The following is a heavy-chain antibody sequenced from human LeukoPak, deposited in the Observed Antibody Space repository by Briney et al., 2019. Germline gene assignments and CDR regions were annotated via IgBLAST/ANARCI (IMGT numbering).Heavy chain of an antibody. Sequence: PGGSLRLSCAASGFTFSSYSTNWVRQAPGKGLEWVSSISSSSSYIYYADSLKGRFTISRDNAKNSLYLQMNSLRADDTAVYYCARDRVVDGGYCSSTSCLWALDAFDIWGQGTMVTVCS. CDR1: GFTFSSYS. CDR3: ARDRVVDGGYCSSTSCLWALDAFDI. D-gene: IGHD2-2*01. J-gene: IGHJ3*02. CDR2: ISSSSSYI. V-gene: IGHV3-21*04.